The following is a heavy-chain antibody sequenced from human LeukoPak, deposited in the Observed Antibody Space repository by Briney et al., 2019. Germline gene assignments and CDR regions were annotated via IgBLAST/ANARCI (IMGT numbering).Heavy chain of an antibody. V-gene: IGHV1-2*02. CDR1: GYTFTGYY. J-gene: IGHJ4*02. CDR3: ARQADLLRHFDSLLSGTDFDY. CDR2: INPNSGGT. D-gene: IGHD3-9*01. Sequence: ASVKVSCKASGYTFTGYYMHWVRQAPGQGLEWMGWINPNSGGTNYAQKFQGRVTMTRDTSISTAYLHWSSLKASDTAVYFCARQADLLRHFDSLLSGTDFDYWGQGTLVTVSS.